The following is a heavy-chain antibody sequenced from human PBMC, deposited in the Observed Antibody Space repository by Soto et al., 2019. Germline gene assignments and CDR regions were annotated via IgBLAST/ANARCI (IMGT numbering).Heavy chain of an antibody. V-gene: IGHV1-69*12. Sequence: QGQLVQSGAEVKKPGSSVKVSCTASGDTFSSYAISWVRQAPGQRLEWMGGIIPIFGTTSYAQNFLGRATITADESTSTAYMELSSLRSEDTAVHYCARVGGGTKVTLHYFDNWGQGTLVTVSP. J-gene: IGHJ4*02. CDR3: ARVGGGTKVTLHYFDN. CDR1: GDTFSSYA. CDR2: IIPIFGTT. D-gene: IGHD4-17*01.